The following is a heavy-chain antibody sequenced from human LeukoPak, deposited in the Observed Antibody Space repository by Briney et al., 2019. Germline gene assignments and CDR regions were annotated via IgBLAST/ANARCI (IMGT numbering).Heavy chain of an antibody. J-gene: IGHJ6*02. CDR3: GAAAGVRNYYYYGMDV. CDR1: GYTFTSYD. V-gene: IGHV1-8*01. Sequence: ASVKVSCKASGYTFTSYDINWVRQATGQGLEWMGWMNPNSGNTGYAQKFQGRVTMTRNTSISTAYMELSSLRSEDTAVYYCGAAAGVRNYYYYGMDVWGQGTTVTVSS. D-gene: IGHD6-13*01. CDR2: MNPNSGNT.